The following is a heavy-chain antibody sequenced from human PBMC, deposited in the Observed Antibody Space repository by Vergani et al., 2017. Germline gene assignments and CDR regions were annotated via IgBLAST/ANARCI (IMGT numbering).Heavy chain of an antibody. CDR1: GFTFSSYS. Sequence: EVQLVESGGGLVQPGGSLRLSCAASGFTFSSYSMNWVRQAPGKGLEWVSYISSSSSTIYYADSVKGRFTISRDNAKNSLYLQMNSLRAEDTAVYYCARDSVPIDIVVVPAAAPDAFDIWGQGTMVTVSS. J-gene: IGHJ3*02. D-gene: IGHD2-2*01. CDR3: ARDSVPIDIVVVPAAAPDAFDI. CDR2: ISSSSSTI. V-gene: IGHV3-48*01.